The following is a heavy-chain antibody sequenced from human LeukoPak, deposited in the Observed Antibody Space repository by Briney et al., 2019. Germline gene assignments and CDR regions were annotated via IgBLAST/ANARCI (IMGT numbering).Heavy chain of an antibody. CDR2: ISGDGDRT. Sequence: GGSLRLSCAASGINFNTYAMHWVRQAPGKGLELVSLISGDGDRTSYADSVKGRFTISRDNDKNSLYLQMNSLTIEDTALYYCAKDRGYEVVFDPWGQGTLVAVSS. J-gene: IGHJ5*02. CDR1: GINFNTYA. D-gene: IGHD5-12*01. CDR3: AKDRGYEVVFDP. V-gene: IGHV3-43*02.